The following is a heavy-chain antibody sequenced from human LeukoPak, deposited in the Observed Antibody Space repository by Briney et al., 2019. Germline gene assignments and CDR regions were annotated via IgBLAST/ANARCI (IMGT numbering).Heavy chain of an antibody. CDR2: IWFDGSKI. D-gene: IGHD6-13*01. V-gene: IGHV3-30*02. Sequence: GGSLRLSCATSGFTFKDYAMHWVRQAPGKGLKWVAFIWFDGSKIYYADSVQGRFTISRDNSENTMYLHMNSLRPEDTAVYYCAKDGIAAADPFDSWGQGTLVTVSS. CDR1: GFTFKDYA. CDR3: AKDGIAAADPFDS. J-gene: IGHJ4*02.